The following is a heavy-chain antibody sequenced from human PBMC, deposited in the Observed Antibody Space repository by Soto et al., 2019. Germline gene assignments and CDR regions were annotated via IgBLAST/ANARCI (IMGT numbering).Heavy chain of an antibody. CDR2: ITTNAEGGTT. CDR1: GLTFSNAW. D-gene: IGHD5-12*01. CDR3: ADMPVATSSEC. V-gene: IGHV3-15*01. J-gene: IGHJ4*02. Sequence: VQLVESGGGLVKPGESLRLSCAASGLTFSNAWMNWVRQAPGKGLEWVGLITTNAEGGTTEYAAPVKGRFSISGDDSKDTVYLQMRSLTTEDTAVYFCADMPVATSSECWGQGTLVTVSS.